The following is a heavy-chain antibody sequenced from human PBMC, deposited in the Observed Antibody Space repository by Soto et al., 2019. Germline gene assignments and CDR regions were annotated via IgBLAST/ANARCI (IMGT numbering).Heavy chain of an antibody. Sequence: QVHFVQSGGEVKKSGASVKVSCPASGYSCSTYGITWVRQAPGQGLEWMGWISVYSGNTVYAQKFEARLILTTDTSSNTAYMELRSLRSDDTAVYYCARDGFDYWGQGTLVTVSS. CDR2: ISVYSGNT. CDR1: GYSCSTYG. V-gene: IGHV1-18*01. J-gene: IGHJ4*02. CDR3: ARDGFDY.